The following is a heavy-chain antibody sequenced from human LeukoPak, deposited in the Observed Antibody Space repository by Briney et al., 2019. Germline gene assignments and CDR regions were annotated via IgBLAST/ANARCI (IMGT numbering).Heavy chain of an antibody. CDR1: GFPFSSWP. CDR2: ISHDGSQT. J-gene: IGHJ6*02. V-gene: IGHV3-30*01. Sequence: GGSLRLSCAASGFPFSSWPMHWVRQAPGKGLEWLTTISHDGSQTYYAESVKGRLTISRDNSKNTFFLQMNCLRVEDTGVYYCTTIHYWGQGTLITVSSDVWGQGTTVTVSS. D-gene: IGHD7-27*01. CDR3: TTIHYWGQGTLITVSSDV.